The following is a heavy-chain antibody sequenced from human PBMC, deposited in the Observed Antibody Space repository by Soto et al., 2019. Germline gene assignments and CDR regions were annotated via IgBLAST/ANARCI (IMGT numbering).Heavy chain of an antibody. J-gene: IGHJ4*02. Sequence: QVRLVQSGAEVKKPGASVSISCKTSGFTFTTYYIHWVRQAPGQGLEWMGMIDPSGGSTTYAQKFQGRITMTSDMSTSTVYMELSSLRSEDKAVYYCAIVPYDTTGYYAFWGQGTLVTVSS. D-gene: IGHD3-22*01. V-gene: IGHV1-46*01. CDR3: AIVPYDTTGYYAF. CDR1: GFTFTTYY. CDR2: IDPSGGST.